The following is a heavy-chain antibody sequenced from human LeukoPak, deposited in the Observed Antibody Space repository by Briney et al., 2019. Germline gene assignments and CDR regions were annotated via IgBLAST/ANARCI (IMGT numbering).Heavy chain of an antibody. Sequence: PSETLSLTCAVYGGSFSNYYWTWIRQPPGKGLEWIGEINHSGSTNYNPSLKSRVTISVDTSKNQFSLKLSSVTAADTAIYYCAREYGSSHSFDPWGQGTLVTVSS. CDR3: AREYGSSHSFDP. D-gene: IGHD6-13*01. V-gene: IGHV4-34*01. J-gene: IGHJ5*02. CDR2: INHSGST. CDR1: GGSFSNYY.